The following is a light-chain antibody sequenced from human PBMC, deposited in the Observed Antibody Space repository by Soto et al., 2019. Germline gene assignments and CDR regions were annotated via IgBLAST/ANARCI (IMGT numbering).Light chain of an antibody. J-gene: IGKJ1*01. CDR1: QTISSW. CDR2: KAS. Sequence: DIQMTQSPSTLSGSVGDRVTITCRASQTISSWLAWYQQKPGKAPKLLIYKASTLKSGVPSRFSGSGSGTEFTLTISSLQPDDFATYYCQHHNSYSEAFGQGTKGDI. CDR3: QHHNSYSEA. V-gene: IGKV1-5*03.